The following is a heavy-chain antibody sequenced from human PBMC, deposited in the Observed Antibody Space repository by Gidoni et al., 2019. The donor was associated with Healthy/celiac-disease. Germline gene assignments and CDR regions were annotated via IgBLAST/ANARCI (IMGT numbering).Heavy chain of an antibody. V-gene: IGHV3-30*18. J-gene: IGHJ6*02. CDR2: ISYDGSNK. D-gene: IGHD2-21*01. CDR1: GFTFSRYG. Sequence: QVQLVESGGGVVHPGRSLRLSCAASGFTFSRYGMHWVRQAPGKGLEWVAVISYDGSNKYYADSVKGRFTISRDNSKNTLYLQMNSLRAEDTAVYYCAKDRIGYYYGMDVWGQGTTVTVSS. CDR3: AKDRIGYYYGMDV.